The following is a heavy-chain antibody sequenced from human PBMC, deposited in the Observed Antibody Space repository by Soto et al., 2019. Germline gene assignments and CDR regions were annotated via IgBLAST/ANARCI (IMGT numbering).Heavy chain of an antibody. Sequence: PGGSLRLSCAASGFTFSTYWMSWVRQAPGKGLEWVANTKQDGSEKYYVDSVKGRFTISRDNIKKSLYLQMNSLRAEDTAVYYCSSRYLEYCSSASCSAPYDYWGQGTLVTVSS. J-gene: IGHJ4*02. CDR2: TKQDGSEK. CDR3: SSRYLEYCSSASCSAPYDY. CDR1: GFTFSTYW. D-gene: IGHD2-2*01. V-gene: IGHV3-7*05.